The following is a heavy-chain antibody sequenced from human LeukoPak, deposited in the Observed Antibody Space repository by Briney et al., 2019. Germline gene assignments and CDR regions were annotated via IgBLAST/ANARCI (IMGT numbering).Heavy chain of an antibody. V-gene: IGHV1-2*02. J-gene: IGHJ6*03. CDR3: ARDEASDYYMDV. CDR1: GYTFTGYY. Sequence: GASVKVSCKASGYTFTGYYMHWVRQAPGQGLEWMGWINPNSGAGTGTKYAPKLQGRVTMTRDTSISTAYMELSKLTSDDTAVYFCARDEASDYYMDVWGKGTPVIVSS. D-gene: IGHD3-10*01. CDR2: INPNSGAGTGT.